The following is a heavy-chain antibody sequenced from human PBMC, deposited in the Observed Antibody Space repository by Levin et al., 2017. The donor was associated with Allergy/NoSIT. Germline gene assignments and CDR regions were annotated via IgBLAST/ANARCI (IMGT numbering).Heavy chain of an antibody. Sequence: SETLSLTCTVSGGSISSGGYYWSWIRQHPGKGLEWIGYIYYSGSTYYNPSLKSRVTISVDTSKNQFSLKLSSVTAADTAVYYCAREDLSIAVAGIRGYFDLWGRGTLVTVSS. J-gene: IGHJ2*01. D-gene: IGHD6-19*01. V-gene: IGHV4-31*03. CDR3: AREDLSIAVAGIRGYFDL. CDR2: IYYSGST. CDR1: GGSISSGGYY.